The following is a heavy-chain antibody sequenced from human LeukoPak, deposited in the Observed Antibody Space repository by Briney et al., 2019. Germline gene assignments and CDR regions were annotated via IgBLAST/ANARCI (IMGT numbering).Heavy chain of an antibody. D-gene: IGHD3-22*01. V-gene: IGHV3-30*19. CDR1: GFTFSSYG. CDR3: AKDGGGYYPSYYYYMDV. CDR2: ISYDGSNK. Sequence: PGGSLRLSCAASGFTFSSYGMHWVRQAPGKGLEWVALISYDGSNKYYADSVKGRFTISRDNSKNTLYLQMNSLRAEDTAVYYCAKDGGGYYPSYYYYMDVWGKGTTVTISS. J-gene: IGHJ6*03.